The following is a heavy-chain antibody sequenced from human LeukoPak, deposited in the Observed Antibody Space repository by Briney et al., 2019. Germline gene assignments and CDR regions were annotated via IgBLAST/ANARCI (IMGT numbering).Heavy chain of an antibody. CDR3: AARGYSYGYFDY. J-gene: IGHJ4*02. V-gene: IGHV1-69*13. CDR1: GGTFSSYA. CDR2: IIPIFGTA. Sequence: SVTVSCTASGGTFSSYAISWVRQAPGQGLEWMGGIIPIFGTANYAQKFQGRVTITADESTSTAYMELSCLRSEDTAVYYCAARGYSYGYFDYWGQGTLVTVSS. D-gene: IGHD5-18*01.